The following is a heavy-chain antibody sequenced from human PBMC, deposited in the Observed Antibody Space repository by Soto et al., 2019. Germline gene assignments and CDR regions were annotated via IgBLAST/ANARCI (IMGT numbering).Heavy chain of an antibody. CDR3: AQSRGGANSAVQVY. J-gene: IGHJ4*02. D-gene: IGHD7-27*01. CDR2: IYWDDDK. Sequence: QITLKESGPTLVKPTQTLTLTCTFSGFSLSTSGVGVGWIRQHPGKALEWLAVIYWDDDKRYSPSLKSRLTITKDTSKTQVVLTMTNMDPVDTAPHYCAQSRGGANSAVQVYWGQGTLVTVSS. V-gene: IGHV2-5*02. CDR1: GFSLSTSGVG.